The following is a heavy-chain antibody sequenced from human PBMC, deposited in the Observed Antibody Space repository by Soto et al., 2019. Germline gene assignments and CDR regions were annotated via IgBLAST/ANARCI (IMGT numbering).Heavy chain of an antibody. J-gene: IGHJ4*02. CDR2: IWSDGNNR. CDR3: VRGDNWNDEASDY. Sequence: GESLRLSCAASGLMFSNHGMHWVRQAPGKGLEWVAVIWSDGNNRYYADSVKGRFTISRDNSKNTLYLQMNSLRAEDTAVYYCVRGDNWNDEASDYWGQGTLVTVSS. CDR1: GLMFSNHG. V-gene: IGHV3-33*01. D-gene: IGHD1-1*01.